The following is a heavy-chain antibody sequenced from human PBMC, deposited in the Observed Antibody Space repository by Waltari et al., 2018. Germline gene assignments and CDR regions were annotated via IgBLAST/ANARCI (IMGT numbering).Heavy chain of an antibody. CDR2: MSYNGRNI. Sequence: QVQLVESGGGVVQPGRSLRLSWVAYGFTLCSFAVHWVRQAPGKVLGWVAVMSYNGRNIYYVNSVKGRFTISRDNSKKMLYMQMNSLRTEDTAIYCCARDYCDRTNCHGMDVWVQGTTVTVS. CDR3: ARDYCDRTNCHGMDV. CDR1: GFTLCSFA. D-gene: IGHD3-22*01. V-gene: IGHV3-30*04. J-gene: IGHJ6*02.